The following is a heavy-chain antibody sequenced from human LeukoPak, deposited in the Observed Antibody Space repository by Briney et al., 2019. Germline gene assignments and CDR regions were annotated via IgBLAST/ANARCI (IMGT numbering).Heavy chain of an antibody. CDR2: IKQDGNEK. CDR3: AKIEDSSSWANFDY. CDR1: GFRFNTYW. D-gene: IGHD6-13*01. V-gene: IGHV3-7*03. J-gene: IGHJ4*02. Sequence: AGGSLRLSCAASGFRFNTYWMSWVRQAPGKGLEWVANIKQDGNEKYYADSVKGRFTISRDNSKNTLYLQMNSLRAEDTAVYYCAKIEDSSSWANFDYWGQGTLVTVSS.